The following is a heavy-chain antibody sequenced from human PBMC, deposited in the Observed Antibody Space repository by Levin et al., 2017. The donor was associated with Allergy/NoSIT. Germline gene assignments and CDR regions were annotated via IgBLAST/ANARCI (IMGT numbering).Heavy chain of an antibody. J-gene: IGHJ3*02. CDR2: ISWNSNTI. V-gene: IGHV3-9*01. CDR1: GFTFDDYA. Sequence: GGSLRLSCAASGFTFDDYAMHWVRQAPGKGLEWVSIISWNSNTIGYADSVKGRFTISRDNAKNSLYLQMNNLRAEDTALYYCAKTRGGSYYDAFDIWGQGTMVTVSS. D-gene: IGHD1-26*01. CDR3: AKTRGGSYYDAFDI.